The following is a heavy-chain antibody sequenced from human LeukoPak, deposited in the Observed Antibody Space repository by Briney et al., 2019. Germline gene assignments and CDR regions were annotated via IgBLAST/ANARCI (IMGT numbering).Heavy chain of an antibody. V-gene: IGHV1-18*01. CDR3: ARKYSGYDLNDY. CDR1: GYTFTSYG. J-gene: IGHJ4*02. D-gene: IGHD5-12*01. Sequence: ASVKVSCKASGYTFTSYGISWVRQAPGQGLEWMGWISAYNGNTNYAQKLQGRVTVTTDTSTSTAYMELRSLRSDDTAVYYCARKYSGYDLNDYWGQGTLVTVSS. CDR2: ISAYNGNT.